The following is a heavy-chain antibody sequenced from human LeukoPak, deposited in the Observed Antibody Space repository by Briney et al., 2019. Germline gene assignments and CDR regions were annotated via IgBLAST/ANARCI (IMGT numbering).Heavy chain of an antibody. V-gene: IGHV3-30-3*01. CDR1: GFTFSSYA. CDR3: ARDHVGSMIVVADNWFDP. Sequence: GGSLRLSCAASGFTFSSYAMHWVRQAPGKGLEWVAVISYDGGNKYYADSVKGRFTISRDNSKNTLYLQMNSLRAEDTAVYYCARDHVGSMIVVADNWFDPWGQGTLVTVSS. D-gene: IGHD3-22*01. J-gene: IGHJ5*02. CDR2: ISYDGGNK.